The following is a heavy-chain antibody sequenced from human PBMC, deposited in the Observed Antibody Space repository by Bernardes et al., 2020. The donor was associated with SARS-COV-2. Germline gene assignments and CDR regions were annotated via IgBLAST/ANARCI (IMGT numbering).Heavy chain of an antibody. J-gene: IGHJ6*02. CDR1: GFTFSGYW. D-gene: IGHD3-10*01. CDR2: VNPDGSGP. Sequence: GGSLRLSCVGSGFTFSGYWMHWVRQAPGQGPVWVSRVNPDGSGPIYADSVKGRFTISRDNAKNTVYLQMNSLRLDDTAVYYCATGGDGATAPGMAVWGQGTAVTVSS. CDR3: ATGGDGATAPGMAV. V-gene: IGHV3-74*01.